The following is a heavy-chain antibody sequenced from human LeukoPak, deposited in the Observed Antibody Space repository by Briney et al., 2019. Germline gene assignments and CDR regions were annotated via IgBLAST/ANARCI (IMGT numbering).Heavy chain of an antibody. V-gene: IGHV3-20*04. CDR1: GGSFSGYY. D-gene: IGHD2-8*01. Sequence: PSETLSLTCAVYGGSFSGYYWSWVRQAPGKGLEWVSGINWNGGSTGYADSVKGRFTISRDNAKNSLYLQMNSLRAEDTAVYYCARVVLMGATDYWGQGTLVTVSS. CDR2: INWNGGST. J-gene: IGHJ4*02. CDR3: ARVVLMGATDY.